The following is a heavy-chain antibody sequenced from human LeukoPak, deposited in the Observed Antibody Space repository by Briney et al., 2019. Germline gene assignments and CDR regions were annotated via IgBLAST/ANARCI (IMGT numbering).Heavy chain of an antibody. CDR2: VSGSGGSK. V-gene: IGHV3-23*01. D-gene: IGHD4-11*01. Sequence: GGSLRLSCAASGFTFSDYAVSWVRQAPGKGLEWVSVVSGSGGSKYYADSVKGRFTVSRDNSKNTLSLQMNSLRTEDTAIYYCAKAYSNYVANSYFFDSWGQGTLVTVSS. CDR3: AKAYSNYVANSYFFDS. CDR1: GFTFSDYA. J-gene: IGHJ4*02.